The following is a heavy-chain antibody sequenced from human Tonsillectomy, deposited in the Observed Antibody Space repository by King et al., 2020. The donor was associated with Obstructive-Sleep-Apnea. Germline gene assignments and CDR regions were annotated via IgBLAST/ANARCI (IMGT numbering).Heavy chain of an antibody. CDR1: GFIFSDYY. CDR2: ISGRSTYT. CDR3: ARHFDSTGSFDF. D-gene: IGHD3-22*01. J-gene: IGHJ4*02. V-gene: IGHV3-11*06. Sequence: VQLVESGGGLVKPGGSLRLACAASGFIFSDYYMTWIRQAPGKGLEVVSYISGRSTYTNYADPVKGRFTVSRDNAKNSLYLQMNSLRAEDTAVYYCARHFDSTGSFDFWGQGTLVTVSS.